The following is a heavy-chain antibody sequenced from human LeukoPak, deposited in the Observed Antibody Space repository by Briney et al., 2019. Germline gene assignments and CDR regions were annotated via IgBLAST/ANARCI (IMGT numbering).Heavy chain of an antibody. V-gene: IGHV3-23*01. D-gene: IGHD3-22*01. CDR1: EFIFSIYD. CDR3: ARDRPNYYGTNGHYYRRDGDY. CDR2: ITSAGEST. Sequence: GGSLRLSCAASEFIFSIYDMSWVRQAPGKGLEWVSSITSAGESTYYAGSVKGRFTISRDNSRNTLYLQMNSLRVEDTAIYYCARDRPNYYGTNGHYYRRDGDYWGQGTLVTVSS. J-gene: IGHJ4*02.